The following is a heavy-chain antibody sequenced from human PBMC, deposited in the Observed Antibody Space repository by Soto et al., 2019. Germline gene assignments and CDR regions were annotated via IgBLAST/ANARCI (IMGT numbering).Heavy chain of an antibody. CDR3: AREGVAPYYYYGMDV. CDR1: GGTFKSYA. CDR2: IMPIFGTA. V-gene: IGHV1-69*13. D-gene: IGHD5-12*01. J-gene: IGHJ6*02. Sequence: SVKVSCKASGGTFKSYAISWVRQAPGQGLEWLGGIMPIFGTADYAQKFQGRVAITADESTSTAYMELSSLTSEDTAVYYCAREGVAPYYYYGMDVWGQGTPVTVSS.